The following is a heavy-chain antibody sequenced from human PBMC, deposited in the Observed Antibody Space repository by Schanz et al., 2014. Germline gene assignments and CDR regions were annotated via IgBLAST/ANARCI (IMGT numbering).Heavy chain of an antibody. CDR1: GFTFSNHA. J-gene: IGHJ4*02. Sequence: EVHLLESGGGLVQPGGSLRLSCAASGFTFSNHALSWVRQAPGKGLEWVSGINWNGGSTGYADSVKGRFTISRDNAKNTVYLEMNRLRTEDTALYYCARDSAGTTFGVLDSWGQGTLVTVSS. CDR2: INWNGGST. D-gene: IGHD1-1*01. V-gene: IGHV3-20*04. CDR3: ARDSAGTTFGVLDS.